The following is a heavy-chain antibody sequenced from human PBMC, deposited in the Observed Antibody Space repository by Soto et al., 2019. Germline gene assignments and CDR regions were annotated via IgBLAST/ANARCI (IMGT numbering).Heavy chain of an antibody. D-gene: IGHD3-10*01. J-gene: IGHJ5*02. CDR2: IYYSGST. CDR3: ARDRGKLLDP. Sequence: QVQLQESGPGLVKPSETLSLTCTVSGGSISSYYWSWIRQPPGKGLEWIGYIYYSGSTNYNPSLKSRVTISGDTSKNQFALKRSSVTAADTAVYYCARDRGKLLDPWGQGTLVTVSS. CDR1: GGSISSYY. V-gene: IGHV4-59*01.